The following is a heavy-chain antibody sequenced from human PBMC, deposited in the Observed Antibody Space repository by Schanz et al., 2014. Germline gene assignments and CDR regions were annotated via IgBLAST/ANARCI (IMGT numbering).Heavy chain of an antibody. Sequence: EVQLVESGGGLVQPGGSLRLSCAASGFTFSTHAMHWVRQARGKGLEWVSAMNESHSTIYYADSVRGRFTISRDNAENTLFLQRNSLRAEDTAVYYCARKVVATIGGYYDNWGQGTLVTVSS. J-gene: IGHJ4*02. CDR3: ARKVVATIGGYYDN. CDR2: MNESHSTI. V-gene: IGHV3-23*04. D-gene: IGHD5-12*01. CDR1: GFTFSTHA.